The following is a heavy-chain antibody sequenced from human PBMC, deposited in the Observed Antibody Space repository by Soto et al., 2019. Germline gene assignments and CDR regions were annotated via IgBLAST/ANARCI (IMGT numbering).Heavy chain of an antibody. D-gene: IGHD2-15*01. Sequence: GGSLRLSCAASGFTFSSYTMNWVRQAPGKGLEWVSSITSSSSYIYYADSVKGRFTISRDNAKNSLYLQMNSLRAEDKAVYYCARDDGYCSGGSCYGRWGLDVRGQGTTVTVSS. CDR3: ARDDGYCSGGSCYGRWGLDV. CDR2: ITSSSSYI. CDR1: GFTFSSYT. V-gene: IGHV3-21*06. J-gene: IGHJ6*02.